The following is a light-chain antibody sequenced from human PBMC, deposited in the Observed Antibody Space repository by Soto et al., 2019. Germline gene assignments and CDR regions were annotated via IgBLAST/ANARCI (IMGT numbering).Light chain of an antibody. J-gene: IGKJ4*01. CDR1: QDISTR. V-gene: IGKV1-12*01. Sequence: QMTQSPASVSASLGDRVTITCRASQDISTRLAWYQQKPGSAPKLLIYGASTLQSGVPSRFSGTGSGTDFSLTSSDLQPDDFASYYWQRADDFPRTFGGGTRVDTK. CDR2: GAS. CDR3: QRADDFPRT.